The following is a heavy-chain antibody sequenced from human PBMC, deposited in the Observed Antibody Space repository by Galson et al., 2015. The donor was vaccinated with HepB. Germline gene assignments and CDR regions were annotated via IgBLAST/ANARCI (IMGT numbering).Heavy chain of an antibody. CDR3: TKAGIATPGASSYHMDA. Sequence: SLRLSCAASGFTFSSYAMSWVRQAPGKGLEWVSGISGSGGRTYHADSVKGRFTISRDNSKNTLYLQMNSLRAEDTAVYYCTKAGIATPGASSYHMDAWGKGTTVTVSS. V-gene: IGHV3-23*01. D-gene: IGHD6-13*01. CDR1: GFTFSSYA. J-gene: IGHJ6*03. CDR2: ISGSGGRT.